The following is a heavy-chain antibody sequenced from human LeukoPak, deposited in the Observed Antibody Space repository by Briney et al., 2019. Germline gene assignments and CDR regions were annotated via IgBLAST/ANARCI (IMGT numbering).Heavy chain of an antibody. J-gene: IGHJ4*02. CDR1: GYTLTELS. D-gene: IGHD3-3*01. CDR3: ATRRSQFLEWLLIG. CDR2: FDPEDGET. Sequence: ASVKVSCEVSGYTLTELSMQWVRQAPGKGLEWMGGFDPEDGETIYAQKFQGRVTMTEDTSTDTAYMELSSLRSEDTAVYYCATRRSQFLEWLLIGWGQGTLVTVSS. V-gene: IGHV1-24*01.